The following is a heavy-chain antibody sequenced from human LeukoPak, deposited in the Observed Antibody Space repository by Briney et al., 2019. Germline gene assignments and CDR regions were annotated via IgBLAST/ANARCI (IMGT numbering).Heavy chain of an antibody. CDR2: INPNSGGT. Sequence: GASVKVSCKASGYTFTGYYMHWVRQAPGQGLEWMGWINPNSGGTNYAQKFQGRVTMTRDTSISTAYMELSRLRSDDTAVYYCASGLGSARDYYYYYMDVWGKGTTVTVSS. J-gene: IGHJ6*03. D-gene: IGHD6-6*01. V-gene: IGHV1-2*02. CDR3: ASGLGSARDYYYYYMDV. CDR1: GYTFTGYY.